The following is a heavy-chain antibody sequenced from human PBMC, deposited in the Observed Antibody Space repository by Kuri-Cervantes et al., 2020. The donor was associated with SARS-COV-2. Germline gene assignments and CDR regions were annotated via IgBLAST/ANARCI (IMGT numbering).Heavy chain of an antibody. CDR2: IVPIFGTA. V-gene: IGHV1-69*06. CDR1: EGRFTTKS. CDR3: AGAPLLGYCSSTSCPKYGMDV. D-gene: IGHD2-2*01. Sequence: SVKVSCKAPEGRFTTKSITWVRQAPGQGLEWMGGIVPIFGTANYAQKFQGRVTITADKSTSTAYMELSSLRSEDTAVYYCAGAPLLGYCSSTSCPKYGMDVWGQGTTVTVSS. J-gene: IGHJ6*02.